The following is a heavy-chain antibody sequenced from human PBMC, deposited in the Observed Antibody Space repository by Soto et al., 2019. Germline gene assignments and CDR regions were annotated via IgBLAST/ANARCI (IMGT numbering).Heavy chain of an antibody. J-gene: IGHJ4*02. Sequence: PSETLSLTCTVSGGSVSSGGSFWSWIRQPPGKKGLEWIGYIYYRGSTNYNPSLKSRATISVDSSKNQFSLKLSSVTATDTAVYYCARRVLEGGIDWGQG. V-gene: IGHV4-61*08. D-gene: IGHD3-16*02. CDR3: ARRVLEGGID. CDR2: IYYRGST. CDR1: GGSVSSGGSF.